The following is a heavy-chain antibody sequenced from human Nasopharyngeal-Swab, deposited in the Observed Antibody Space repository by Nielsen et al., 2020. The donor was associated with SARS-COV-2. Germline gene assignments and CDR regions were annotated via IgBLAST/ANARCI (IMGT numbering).Heavy chain of an antibody. D-gene: IGHD2-15*01. Sequence: GESLKISCAASGFIFSDHSMNWVRQAPGKGLEWVSSISSGSSNIYYAESMKGRFTISRDNAENFLYLQMNSLRVEDTAVYYCAGATCSGGTCYSDYWGQGTLVTVSS. CDR2: ISSGSSNI. CDR1: GFIFSDHS. CDR3: AGATCSGGTCYSDY. J-gene: IGHJ4*02. V-gene: IGHV3-21*06.